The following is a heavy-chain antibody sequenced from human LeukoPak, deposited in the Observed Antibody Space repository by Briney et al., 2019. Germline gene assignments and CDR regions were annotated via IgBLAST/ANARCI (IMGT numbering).Heavy chain of an antibody. J-gene: IGHJ4*02. Sequence: PGGSLRLSCAASGFTFSSYSMNWVRQAPGKGLEWISYISSGSSTIYYADSVKGRFTISRDNAKNPLYLQMNSLRAEDTAVYYCARVLHKRNYDSSDYYGYWGQGTLVTVSS. D-gene: IGHD3-22*01. CDR3: ARVLHKRNYDSSDYYGY. V-gene: IGHV3-48*01. CDR1: GFTFSSYS. CDR2: ISSGSSTI.